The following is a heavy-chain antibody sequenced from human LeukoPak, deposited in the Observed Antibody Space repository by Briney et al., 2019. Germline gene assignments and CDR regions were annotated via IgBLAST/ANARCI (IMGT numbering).Heavy chain of an antibody. CDR3: ARDMVATD. Sequence: PGGSLRLSCAASGFTFSSYAMSWVRQAPGKGLEWVSVIYSGGSTYYADSVKGRFTISRDNSKNTLYLQMNSLRAEDTAVYYCARDMVATDWGQGTLVTVSS. D-gene: IGHD5-12*01. CDR1: GFTFSSYA. V-gene: IGHV3-53*01. J-gene: IGHJ4*02. CDR2: IYSGGST.